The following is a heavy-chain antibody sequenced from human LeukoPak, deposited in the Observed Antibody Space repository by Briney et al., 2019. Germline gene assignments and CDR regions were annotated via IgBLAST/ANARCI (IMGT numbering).Heavy chain of an antibody. CDR2: IYHSETT. D-gene: IGHD3-22*01. CDR3: GRPNPDSSGYYGSFDP. Sequence: SETLSLTCTVSGGSISSGGYYWGWVRQPPGKGLEWIGSIYHSETTYYNPSLKSRVIISVDTSKNQFSLKLNSVTAADTAVYYCGRPNPDSSGYYGSFDPWGQGILVTVSS. J-gene: IGHJ5*02. V-gene: IGHV4-39*01. CDR1: GGSISSGGYY.